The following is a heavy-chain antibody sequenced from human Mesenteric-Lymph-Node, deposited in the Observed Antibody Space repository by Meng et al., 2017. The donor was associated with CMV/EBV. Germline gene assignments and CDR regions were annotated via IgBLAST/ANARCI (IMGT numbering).Heavy chain of an antibody. J-gene: IGHJ4*02. CDR1: GFTFGDYA. D-gene: IGHD6-13*01. CDR3: AKVDSGSWYRGFFDY. V-gene: IGHV3-23*01. Sequence: GGSLRLSCTTSGFTFGDYAMSWVRQAPGKGLEWVSPITASGGSTYYADSVKGRFTISRDNSKNTLYLQMNRLRAEDTAVYYCAKVDSGSWYRGFFDYWGQGTLVTVSS. CDR2: ITASGGST.